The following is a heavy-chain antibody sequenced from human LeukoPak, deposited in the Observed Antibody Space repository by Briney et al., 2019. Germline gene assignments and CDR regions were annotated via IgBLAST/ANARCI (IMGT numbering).Heavy chain of an antibody. Sequence: GGSLRLSCAASGFTFSSYWMSWVRQAPGKGLEWVASIKQDGGENSYVDSVKGRFIISRDNAKNSLYLQMNSLRAEDTAVYYCAGDTTTPIGYWGQGTVVTVSS. CDR1: GFTFSSYW. CDR2: IKQDGGEN. D-gene: IGHD1-1*01. V-gene: IGHV3-7*04. CDR3: AGDTTTPIGY. J-gene: IGHJ4*02.